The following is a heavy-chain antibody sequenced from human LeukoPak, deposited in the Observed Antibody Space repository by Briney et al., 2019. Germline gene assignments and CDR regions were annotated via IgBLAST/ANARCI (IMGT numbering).Heavy chain of an antibody. CDR2: IYHSGTT. Sequence: PSGTLSLTCSVSGGSISNNNWWSWVRPSPGKGLEWIGNIYHSGTTHYNPSLKRRATISVDKSKNQFSLKLNSVTAADTAVYYCAIKPPSGWFGTGWLDPWGQGTLVTVSS. CDR1: GGSISNNNW. V-gene: IGHV4-4*02. D-gene: IGHD3-10*01. CDR3: AIKPPSGWFGTGWLDP. J-gene: IGHJ5*02.